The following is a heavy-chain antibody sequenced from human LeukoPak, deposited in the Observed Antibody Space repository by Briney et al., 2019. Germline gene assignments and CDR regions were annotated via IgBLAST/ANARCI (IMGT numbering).Heavy chain of an antibody. D-gene: IGHD5-12*01. CDR2: IIPIFGAA. V-gene: IGHV1-69*13. CDR3: AKAGRGYSGYDFDY. CDR1: GGTFSSYA. J-gene: IGHJ4*02. Sequence: SVKVSCKASGGTFSSYAISWVRQAPGQGLEWMGGIIPIFGAANYAQKFQGRVTITADESTSTAYMELSSLRSEDTAVYYCAKAGRGYSGYDFDYWGQGTLVTVSS.